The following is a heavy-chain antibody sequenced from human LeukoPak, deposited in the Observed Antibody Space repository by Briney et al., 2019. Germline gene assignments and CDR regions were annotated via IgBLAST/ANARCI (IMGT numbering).Heavy chain of an antibody. CDR2: ISGSGGST. CDR1: GFTFSSYA. J-gene: IGHJ4*02. CDR3: AKGAAVAYCGGDCYVDY. D-gene: IGHD2-21*02. V-gene: IGHV3-23*01. Sequence: GGSLRLSCAASGFTFSSYAMSWVRQAPGKGLEWVSAISGSGGSTYYADSVKGRFTISRDNSKNTLYLQMNSLRAEDTAVHYCAKGAAVAYCGGDCYVDYWGQGTLVTVSS.